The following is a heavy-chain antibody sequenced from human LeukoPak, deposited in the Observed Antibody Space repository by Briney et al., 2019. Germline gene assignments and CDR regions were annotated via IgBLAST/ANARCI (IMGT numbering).Heavy chain of an antibody. D-gene: IGHD4-17*01. CDR2: ISSNGGST. V-gene: IGHV3-64*01. CDR1: GFTFSSYA. Sequence: GGSLRLSCAASGFTFSSYAMHWVRQAPGKGLEYVSAISSNGGSTYYANSVKGRFTISRDNSKNTLYLQMDSLRAEDMAVYYCAREGRTVTTIYYYYYMDVWGKGTTVTVSS. CDR3: AREGRTVTTIYYYYYMDV. J-gene: IGHJ6*03.